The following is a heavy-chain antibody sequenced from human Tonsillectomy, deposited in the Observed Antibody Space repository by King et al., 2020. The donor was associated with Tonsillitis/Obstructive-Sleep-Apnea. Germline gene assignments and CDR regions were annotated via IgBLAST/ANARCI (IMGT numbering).Heavy chain of an antibody. D-gene: IGHD4-17*01. CDR2: IYHNGST. CDR3: ARDPRLFGDSTFDY. J-gene: IGHJ4*02. V-gene: IGHV4-61*01. Sequence: QLQESGPGLVKPSETLSLTCTVSGGSVNSGNNYWNWIRQPPGKGLEWIGDIYHNGSTNYNPSLKSRVTISIDTSKNQFSLRLSPVTAADTAVYYCARDPRLFGDSTFDYWGQGTLVTVSS. CDR1: GGSVNSGNNY.